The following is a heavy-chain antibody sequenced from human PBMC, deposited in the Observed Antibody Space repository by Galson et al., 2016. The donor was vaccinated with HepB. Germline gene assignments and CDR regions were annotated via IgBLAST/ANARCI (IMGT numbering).Heavy chain of an antibody. D-gene: IGHD1-26*01. CDR2: ISYSGHT. CDR3: ATTNDF. V-gene: IGHV4-39*02. Sequence: SETLSLTCTVSGDSITTTNYYWGWVRQPPGRGLEWIGTISYSGHTYHSPSLKSRLTISMDTSENHFSLRLSSVTAADTAVYYCATTNDFWGQGIQVTVSS. J-gene: IGHJ4*02. CDR1: GDSITTTNYY.